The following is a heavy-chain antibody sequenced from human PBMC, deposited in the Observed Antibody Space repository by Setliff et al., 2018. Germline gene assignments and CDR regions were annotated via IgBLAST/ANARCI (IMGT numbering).Heavy chain of an antibody. V-gene: IGHV4-34*01. CDR3: ARHRTGGDAVDI. D-gene: IGHD3-16*01. J-gene: IGHJ3*02. Sequence: SETLSLTCKVYGGSLRGYYWSWIRQTPGKKLEWIGEINHSGSTTYNPSLKSRVTISVDTSKNQFSLKLSSVTAADTAVYYCARHRTGGDAVDIWGQGTMVTVSS. CDR1: GGSLRGYY. CDR2: INHSGST.